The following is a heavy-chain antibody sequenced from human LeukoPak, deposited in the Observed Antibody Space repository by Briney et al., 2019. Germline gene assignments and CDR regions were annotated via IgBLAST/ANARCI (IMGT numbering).Heavy chain of an antibody. CDR3: AKRLGKGSGYYCPAGAYYFDY. D-gene: IGHD3-3*01. Sequence: GGSLRLSCAASGFTFSSYAMSWVRQAPGKGLEWVSAISGSGGSTYYADPVKGRFTISRDNSKNTLYLQMNSLRAEDTAVYYCAKRLGKGSGYYCPAGAYYFDYWGQGTLVTVSS. CDR2: ISGSGGST. V-gene: IGHV3-23*01. J-gene: IGHJ4*02. CDR1: GFTFSSYA.